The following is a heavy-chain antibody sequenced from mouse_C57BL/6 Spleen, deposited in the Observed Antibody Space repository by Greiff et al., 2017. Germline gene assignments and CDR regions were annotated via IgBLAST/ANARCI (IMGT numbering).Heavy chain of an antibody. CDR1: GYTFTSYW. D-gene: IGHD1-1*01. CDR3: TGSGGNYEAMDD. Sequence: VQLQQSGTVLARPGASVKMSCKTSGYTFTSYWMHWVKQRPGQGLEWIGAIYPGNSDTSYNQKFKGKAKLTAVTSASTAYMELSSLTNEDSAVYYCTGSGGNYEAMDDWGQGTSVTGSS. J-gene: IGHJ4*01. CDR2: IYPGNSDT. V-gene: IGHV1-5*01.